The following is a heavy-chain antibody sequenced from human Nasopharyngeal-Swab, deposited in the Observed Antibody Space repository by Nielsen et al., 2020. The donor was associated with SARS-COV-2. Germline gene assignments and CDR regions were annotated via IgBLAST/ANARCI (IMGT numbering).Heavy chain of an antibody. Sequence: GESLKISCAASGFTFGSYAMHWVRQAPGKGLEWVAVISYDGSNKYYADSVKGRFTISRDNSKNTLYLQMNSLRAEDTAVYYCARVSSAMGGYWGQGTLVTVSS. CDR1: GFTFGSYA. CDR2: ISYDGSNK. V-gene: IGHV3-30-3*01. D-gene: IGHD5-18*01. J-gene: IGHJ4*02. CDR3: ARVSSAMGGY.